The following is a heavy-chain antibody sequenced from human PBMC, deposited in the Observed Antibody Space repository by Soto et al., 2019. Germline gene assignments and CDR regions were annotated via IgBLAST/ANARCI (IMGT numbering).Heavy chain of an antibody. J-gene: IGHJ6*02. CDR1: GYTFTSYA. CDR2: INAGNGIT. V-gene: IGHV1-3*01. CDR3: ARKKDYYYYGMDV. Sequence: ASVKVSCKASGYTFTSYAMHWVRQAPGQRLEWMGWINAGNGITKYSQKFQGRVTITRDTSASTAYMELSSLRSEDTAVYYCARKKDYYYYGMDVWGQGTTVTVSS.